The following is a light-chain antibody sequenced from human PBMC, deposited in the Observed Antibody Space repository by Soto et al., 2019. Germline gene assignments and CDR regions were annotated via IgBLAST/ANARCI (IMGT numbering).Light chain of an antibody. Sequence: EIVITQSPGTLSLSPGERATLSCRASQSVRSNLAWYQQKPGQAPRLLIYGASTRATGIPATFSGSGSGTQFTLTISSLQSEDFAVYYCQQYNNWPAITFGQGTRLEIK. J-gene: IGKJ5*01. CDR3: QQYNNWPAIT. CDR1: QSVRSN. V-gene: IGKV3D-15*01. CDR2: GAS.